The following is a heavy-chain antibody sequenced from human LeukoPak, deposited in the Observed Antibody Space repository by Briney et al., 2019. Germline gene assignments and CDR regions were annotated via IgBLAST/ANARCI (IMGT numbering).Heavy chain of an antibody. V-gene: IGHV4-59*01. CDR1: GGSISGYY. J-gene: IGHJ5*02. D-gene: IGHD3-3*01. CDR3: ARDFGSGREEGWFDP. Sequence: SETLSLTCTVSGGSISGYYWSWIRRPPGKGLEWIGYIYHSGSTNYNPSLKSRVTISVDTSKIQFSLNLTSVTAADTAVYYCARDFGSGREEGWFDPWGRGTLVTVSS. CDR2: IYHSGST.